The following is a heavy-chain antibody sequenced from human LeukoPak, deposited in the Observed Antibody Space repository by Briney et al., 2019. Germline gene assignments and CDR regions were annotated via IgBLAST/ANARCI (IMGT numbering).Heavy chain of an antibody. CDR3: ARQRRWLQSPWFDP. CDR1: GGSISGYY. J-gene: IGHJ5*02. V-gene: IGHV4-34*01. Sequence: SETLSLTCTVSGGSISGYYWSWIRQPPGKGLEWIGEINHSGSTNYNPSLKSRVTISVDTSKNQFSLKLSSVTAADTAVYYCARQRRWLQSPWFDPWGQGTLVTVSS. D-gene: IGHD5-24*01. CDR2: INHSGST.